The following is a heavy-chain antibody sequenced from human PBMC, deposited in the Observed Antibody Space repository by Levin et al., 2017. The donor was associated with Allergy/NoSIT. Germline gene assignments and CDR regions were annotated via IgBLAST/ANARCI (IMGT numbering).Heavy chain of an antibody. J-gene: IGHJ6*02. CDR1: GFTFSSYG. V-gene: IGHV3-30*03. CDR2: ISYDGSNK. Sequence: SCAASGFTFSSYGMHWVRQAPGKGLEWVAVISYDGSNKYYADSVKGRFTISRDNSKNTLYLQMNSLRAEDTAVYYCARGLISSSWYVSYYGMDVWGQGTTVTVSS. D-gene: IGHD6-13*01. CDR3: ARGLISSSWYVSYYGMDV.